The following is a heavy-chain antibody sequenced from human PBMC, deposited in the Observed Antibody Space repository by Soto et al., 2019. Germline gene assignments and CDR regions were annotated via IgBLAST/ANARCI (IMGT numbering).Heavy chain of an antibody. CDR2: ISYDGSNK. D-gene: IGHD3-22*01. V-gene: IGHV3-30*18. Sequence: SGGSLRLSCAASGFTFSSYGMHWVRQAPGKGLEWVAVISYDGSNKYYADSVKGRFTISRDNSKNTLYLQMNSLRAEDTAVYYCAKEYYYDSSGYPPWFDPWGQGTLVTVSS. J-gene: IGHJ5*02. CDR3: AKEYYYDSSGYPPWFDP. CDR1: GFTFSSYG.